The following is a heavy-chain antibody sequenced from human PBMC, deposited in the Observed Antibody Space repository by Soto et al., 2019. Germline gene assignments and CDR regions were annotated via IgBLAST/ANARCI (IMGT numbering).Heavy chain of an antibody. J-gene: IGHJ4*02. Sequence: SVKVSCKASGGTISSYAISWVRQAPGQGFEWMGGIIPIFGTANYAQKFQGRVTITADESTSTAYMELSSLRSEDTAVYYCARDLNYYDSSGYSPPGLWGQGTLVTVSS. CDR3: ARDLNYYDSSGYSPPGL. CDR1: GGTISSYA. V-gene: IGHV1-69*13. CDR2: IIPIFGTA. D-gene: IGHD3-22*01.